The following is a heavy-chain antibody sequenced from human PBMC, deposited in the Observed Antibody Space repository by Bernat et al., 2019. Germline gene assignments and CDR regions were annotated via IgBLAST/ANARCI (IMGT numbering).Heavy chain of an antibody. CDR3: ARAPWGRGGFHDAFDI. CDR2: IYYSGST. J-gene: IGHJ3*02. D-gene: IGHD5-24*01. Sequence: QLQLQESGSGLVKPSQTLSLTCAVSGGSISSGGYSWSWIRQQPGKGLEWIGYIYYSGSTYYNPSLKSRVTISVDTSKNQFSLKLSSVTAADTAVYYCARAPWGRGGFHDAFDIWGQGTMVTVSS. V-gene: IGHV4-30-2*05. CDR1: GGSISSGGYS.